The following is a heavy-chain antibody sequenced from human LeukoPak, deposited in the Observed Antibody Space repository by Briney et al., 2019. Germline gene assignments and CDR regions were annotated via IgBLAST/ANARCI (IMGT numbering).Heavy chain of an antibody. J-gene: IGHJ6*03. Sequence: GGSLRLSCAASGFTFSDYYMSWIRQAPGKGLEWVSYISSSGSTIYYADSVKGRFTISRDNAKNSLYLQMNSLRAEDTAVYYCARGSQGCTNGVCSYYYYYMDVWGKGTTVTVSS. CDR1: GFTFSDYY. V-gene: IGHV3-11*04. D-gene: IGHD2-8*01. CDR2: ISSSGSTI. CDR3: ARGSQGCTNGVCSYYYYYMDV.